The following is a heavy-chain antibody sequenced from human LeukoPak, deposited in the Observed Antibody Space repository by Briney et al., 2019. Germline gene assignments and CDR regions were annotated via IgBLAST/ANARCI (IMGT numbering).Heavy chain of an antibody. Sequence: SVKVSCKASGGTLSSYAISWVRQAPGQGLEWMGGIIPIFGTANYAQKFQGRVTITADESTSTAYMELSSLRSEDTAVYYCARPRHYYGSGFDYWGQGTLVTVSS. CDR1: GGTLSSYA. CDR3: ARPRHYYGSGFDY. CDR2: IIPIFGTA. D-gene: IGHD3-10*01. V-gene: IGHV1-69*13. J-gene: IGHJ4*02.